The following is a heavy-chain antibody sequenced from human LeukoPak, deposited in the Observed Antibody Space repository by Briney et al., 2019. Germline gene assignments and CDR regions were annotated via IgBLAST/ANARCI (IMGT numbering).Heavy chain of an antibody. CDR3: ARDVLLGYNYYFDY. Sequence: PSETLSLTCTVSGGSISSYYWSWIRQPAGKGLEWIGRIYTSGSTNYNPSLKSRVAMSVDTSKNQFTLKLSSVTAADTAVYYCARDVLLGYNYYFDYWGQGTLVTVSS. CDR1: GGSISSYY. J-gene: IGHJ4*02. CDR2: IYTSGST. V-gene: IGHV4-4*07. D-gene: IGHD5-24*01.